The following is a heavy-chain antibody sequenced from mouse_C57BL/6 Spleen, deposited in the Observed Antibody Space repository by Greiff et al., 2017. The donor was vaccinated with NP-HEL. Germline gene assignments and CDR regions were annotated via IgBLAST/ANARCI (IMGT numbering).Heavy chain of an antibody. CDR2: ISSGGDYI. Sequence: DVMLVESGEGLVKPGGSLKLSCAASGFTFSSYAMSWVRQTPEKRLEWVAYISSGGDYIYYADTVKGRFTISRDNARNTLYLQMSSLKSEDTAMYYCTREKGIDYGSSYQYYFNYWGQGTTLTVSS. D-gene: IGHD1-1*01. CDR1: GFTFSSYA. J-gene: IGHJ2*01. CDR3: TREKGIDYGSSYQYYFNY. V-gene: IGHV5-9-1*02.